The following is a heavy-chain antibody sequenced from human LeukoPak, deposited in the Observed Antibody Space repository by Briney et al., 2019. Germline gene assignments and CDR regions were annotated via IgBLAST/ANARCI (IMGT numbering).Heavy chain of an antibody. V-gene: IGHV4-34*01. CDR3: ARGAQSLLRWLRFDY. Sequence: ASETLSLTCAVYGGSFSGYYWRWIRQPPGKGLEWIGEINHSGSTNYNPSLKSRVTISVDTSKNQFSLKLSSVTAADTAVYYCARGAQSLLRWLRFDYWGQGTLVTVSS. J-gene: IGHJ4*02. CDR2: INHSGST. CDR1: GGSFSGYY. D-gene: IGHD4-17*01.